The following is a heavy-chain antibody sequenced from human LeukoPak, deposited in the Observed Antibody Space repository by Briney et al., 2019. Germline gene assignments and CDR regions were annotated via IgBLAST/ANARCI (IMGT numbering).Heavy chain of an antibody. D-gene: IGHD6-13*01. J-gene: IGHJ4*02. CDR1: GGSISSGGYY. Sequence: SETLSLTCTVSGGSISSGGYYWSWIRQPPGKGLEWIGYIYHSGSTYYNPSLKSRVTISVDRSKNQFSLKLSSVTAADTAVYYCARVGSSSWYMRQDLYYFDYWGQGTLVTVSS. CDR3: ARVGSSSWYMRQDLYYFDY. CDR2: IYHSGST. V-gene: IGHV4-30-2*01.